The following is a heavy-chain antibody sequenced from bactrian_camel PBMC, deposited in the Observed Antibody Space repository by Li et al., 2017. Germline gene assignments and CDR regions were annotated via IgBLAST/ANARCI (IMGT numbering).Heavy chain of an antibody. CDR3: AADFYNLQLARSYSY. J-gene: IGHJ4*01. CDR2: IDKAGSP. V-gene: IGHV3S26*01. D-gene: IGHD7*01. CDR1: GYTWSGYC. Sequence: HVQLVESGGGSVQAGGSLRLSCAVSGYTWSGYCMAWFRQAPGKEREGVAAIDKAGSPTYTYSVMGRFTISKDNVNNTLYLQMNSLKPEDTAMYTCAADFYNLQLARSYSYWGQGTQVTVS.